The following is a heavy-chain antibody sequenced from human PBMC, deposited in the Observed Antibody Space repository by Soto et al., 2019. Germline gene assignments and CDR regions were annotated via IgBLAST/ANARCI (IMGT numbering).Heavy chain of an antibody. V-gene: IGHV4-39*01. CDR2: IYYSGST. CDR1: GGSISSSSYY. J-gene: IGHJ6*02. CDR3: ARGMGETYYYGMDV. D-gene: IGHD3-16*01. Sequence: SETLSLTCTVSGGSISSSSYYWGWIRQPPGKGLEWIGSIYYSGSTYYNPSLKSRVTISVDASKNQFSLKLSSVTAADTAVYYCARGMGETYYYGMDVWGQGTTVTVSS.